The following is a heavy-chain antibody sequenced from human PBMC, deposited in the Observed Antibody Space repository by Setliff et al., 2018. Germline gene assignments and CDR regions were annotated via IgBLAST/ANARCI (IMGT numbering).Heavy chain of an antibody. J-gene: IGHJ4*02. CDR2: ISAYNGNT. V-gene: IGHV1-18*01. Sequence: ASVKVSCKASGYTFSTYGITWVRQAPGQGLEWMGWISAYNGNTNYAQKLQGRVTMTTDTSTSTAYMELRSLTSDDTAVYYCARTVYYDSSGYGVWGQGTQVTVSS. CDR1: GYTFSTYG. D-gene: IGHD3-22*01. CDR3: ARTVYYDSSGYGV.